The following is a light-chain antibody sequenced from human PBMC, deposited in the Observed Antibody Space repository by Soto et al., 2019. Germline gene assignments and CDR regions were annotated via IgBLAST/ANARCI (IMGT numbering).Light chain of an antibody. CDR1: SSNIGSNY. V-gene: IGLV1-47*01. CDR2: RNN. CDR3: AAWDDSLSAFYV. J-gene: IGLJ1*01. Sequence: QSVLTQPPSASGTPGQRVTISCSGSSSNIGSNYVYWYQQLPGTAPKLLIYRNNQRPSGVPDRFSGSKSVTSASLAISGLRSEDEADYYCAAWDDSLSAFYVFGTGTKVTVL.